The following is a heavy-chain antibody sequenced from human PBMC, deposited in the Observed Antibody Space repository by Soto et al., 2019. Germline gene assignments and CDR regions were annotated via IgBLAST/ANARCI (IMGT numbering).Heavy chain of an antibody. V-gene: IGHV1-18*01. CDR2: ISGYNGNT. J-gene: IGHJ4*02. D-gene: IGHD2-15*01. CDR3: ATDYCSGGSSYRPLDS. Sequence: ASVKGSCKASGYTFPSYGISWVRQAPGQGLEWMGWISGYNGNTNYAQMLQGRVTMTTDTSTSTAYMELRSLRSDDPAVYYCATDYCSGGSSYRPLDSWGQASLVTV. CDR1: GYTFPSYG.